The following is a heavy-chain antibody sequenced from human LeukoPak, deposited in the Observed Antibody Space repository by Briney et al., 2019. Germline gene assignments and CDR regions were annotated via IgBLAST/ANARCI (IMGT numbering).Heavy chain of an antibody. CDR3: AKKSHYYGSGSRFYFDY. CDR1: GFTFSSYA. Sequence: GGSLRLSCAASGFTFSSYAMSWVRQAPGKGLEWVSAISGSGGSTYYADSVKGRFTISRDNSKNTLYLQMNSLRAEDTAVYYCAKKSHYYGSGSRFYFDYWGQGTLVTVSS. CDR2: ISGSGGST. J-gene: IGHJ4*02. V-gene: IGHV3-23*01. D-gene: IGHD3-10*01.